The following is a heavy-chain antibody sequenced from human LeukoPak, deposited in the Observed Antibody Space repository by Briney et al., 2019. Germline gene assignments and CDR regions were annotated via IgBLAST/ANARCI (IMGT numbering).Heavy chain of an antibody. D-gene: IGHD2-8*02. Sequence: SETLSLTCNVSGGSMSGYYWSWIRQPPGKGLEWIGYIYYSGCTDYNPSLKSRVSISLDTSKNQLSLRLSSVTAADTAVYYCARAAKDIVLVVEELDVRYYFDRWGQGALVAVSS. CDR3: ARAAKDIVLVVEELDVRYYFDR. CDR1: GGSMSGYY. J-gene: IGHJ4*02. V-gene: IGHV4-59*01. CDR2: IYYSGCT.